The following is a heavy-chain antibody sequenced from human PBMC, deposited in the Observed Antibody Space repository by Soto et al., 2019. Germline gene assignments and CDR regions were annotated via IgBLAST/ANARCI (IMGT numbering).Heavy chain of an antibody. D-gene: IGHD3-22*01. J-gene: IGHJ4*02. CDR2: ISSSSSYI. CDR1: GFTFSNYA. CDR3: ARDDREIRSGDY. V-gene: IGHV3-21*01. Sequence: PGGSLRLSCAASGFTFSNYATNWVRQAPGKGLEWVSSISSSSSYIYYADSVQGRFTISRDNAENLLYLQMNSLRADDTAVYYCARDDREIRSGDYWGQGTLVTVSS.